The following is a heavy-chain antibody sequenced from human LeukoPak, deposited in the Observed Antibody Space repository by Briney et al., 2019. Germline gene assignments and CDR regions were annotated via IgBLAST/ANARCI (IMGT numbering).Heavy chain of an antibody. D-gene: IGHD6-19*01. J-gene: IGHJ5*02. Sequence: PGGSLRLSCAASGFTFSNYAMTWVRQAPGKGLEWVSSISSTGGSTNSADSVKGRFTISRDNSKNTLYLQMNSLRAEDTAVYYCAKSPWGSVGIAVAGGNWFDPWGQGTLVTVSS. CDR2: ISSTGGST. CDR3: AKSPWGSVGIAVAGGNWFDP. CDR1: GFTFSNYA. V-gene: IGHV3-23*01.